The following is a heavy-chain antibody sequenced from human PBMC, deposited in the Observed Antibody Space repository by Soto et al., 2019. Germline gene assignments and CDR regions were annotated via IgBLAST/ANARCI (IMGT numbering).Heavy chain of an antibody. CDR2: INPSGGST. CDR3: ASSIGYYYYGMDV. Sequence: GASVKVSCKASGYTFTSYDMHWVRQAPGQGLEWMGMINPSGGSTSYAQKFQGRVTMTRDTSTSTVYMELSSLRSEDTAVYYCASSIGYYYYGMDVWGQGTTVTVS. D-gene: IGHD2-15*01. V-gene: IGHV1-46*01. CDR1: GYTFTSYD. J-gene: IGHJ6*02.